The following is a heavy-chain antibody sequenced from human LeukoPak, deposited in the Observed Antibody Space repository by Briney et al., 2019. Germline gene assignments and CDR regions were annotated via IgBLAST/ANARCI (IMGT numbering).Heavy chain of an antibody. CDR3: AKLSAVVMVVATVDY. D-gene: IGHD2-15*01. V-gene: IGHV3-23*01. CDR1: GFTFTSYA. CDR2: ISGSGGST. Sequence: PGGSLRPSCAAPGFTFTSYAMTWVRQAPGKGRQWGPAISGSGGSTYYADSVKGRFTISRDNSKNTLYLQMNSLRAEDTAVYYCAKLSAVVMVVATVDYWGQGTLVTVSS. J-gene: IGHJ4*02.